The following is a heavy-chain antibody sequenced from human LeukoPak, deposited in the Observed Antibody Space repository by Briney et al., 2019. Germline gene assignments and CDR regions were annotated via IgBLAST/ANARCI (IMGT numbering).Heavy chain of an antibody. D-gene: IGHD1/OR15-1a*01. J-gene: IGHJ4*02. V-gene: IGHV3-7*01. CDR1: GFTFSNYW. CDR3: ARNKRGDY. Sequence: GGSLRLSCAASGFTFSNYWMSWVRQAPGKGLEWVANIKQDGSEENYVDSVKGRFTISRDNAKNSLYLQMNSLGAEDRAVYYCARNKRGDYWGQGTLVTVSS. CDR2: IKQDGSEE.